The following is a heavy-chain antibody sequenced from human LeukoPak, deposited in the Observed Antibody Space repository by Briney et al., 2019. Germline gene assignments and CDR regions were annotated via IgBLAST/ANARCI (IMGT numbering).Heavy chain of an antibody. Sequence: SETLSLTCAVYGGSFSGYYWSWIRQPPGKGLEWIGEINHSGSTNYNPSLKSRVTISVDTSKYQFSLKLSSVTAADTAVYYCARRRSSWYGPPRRYYYYGMDVWGQGTTVTVSS. D-gene: IGHD6-13*01. CDR1: GGSFSGYY. J-gene: IGHJ6*02. CDR3: ARRRSSWYGPPRRYYYYGMDV. V-gene: IGHV4-34*01. CDR2: INHSGST.